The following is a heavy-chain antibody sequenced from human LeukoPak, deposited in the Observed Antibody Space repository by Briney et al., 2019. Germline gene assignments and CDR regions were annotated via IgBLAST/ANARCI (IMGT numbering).Heavy chain of an antibody. V-gene: IGHV4-59*01. Sequence: SETLSLTCTVSGGSISSYYCSWIRQPPGKGLEWIGYIYYSGSTNYNPSLKSRVTISVDTSKNQFSLKLSSVTAADTAVYYCARTPHYDFWSGYYSYYYYGMDVWGQGTTVTVSS. J-gene: IGHJ6*02. D-gene: IGHD3-3*01. CDR3: ARTPHYDFWSGYYSYYYYGMDV. CDR1: GGSISSYY. CDR2: IYYSGST.